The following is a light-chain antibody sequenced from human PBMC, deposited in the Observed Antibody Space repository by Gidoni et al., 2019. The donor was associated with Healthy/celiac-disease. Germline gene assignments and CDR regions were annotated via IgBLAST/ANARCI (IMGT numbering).Light chain of an antibody. Sequence: SPGTLSLSPGERATLSCRASQSVSSSYLAWYQQKPGQSPRLLIYGASSRATGIPDRFSGSGSGTDFTLTISRLEPEDFAVYYCQQYGHSPWTFGQGTKVEIK. V-gene: IGKV3-20*01. CDR3: QQYGHSPWT. CDR1: QSVSSSY. CDR2: GAS. J-gene: IGKJ1*01.